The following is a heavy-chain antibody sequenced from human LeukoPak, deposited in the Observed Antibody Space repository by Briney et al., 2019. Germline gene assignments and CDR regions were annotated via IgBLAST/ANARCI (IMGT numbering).Heavy chain of an antibody. J-gene: IGHJ4*02. CDR1: GFTFSSYS. V-gene: IGHV3-21*01. CDR3: AREGGGYDALYDY. CDR2: ISSSSSYI. D-gene: IGHD5-12*01. Sequence: PGGSLRLSCAAPGFTFSSYSMNWVRQAPGKGLEWVSSISSSSSYIYYADSVKGRFTISRDNAKNSLYLQMNSLRAEDTAVYYCAREGGGYDALYDYWGQGTLVTVSS.